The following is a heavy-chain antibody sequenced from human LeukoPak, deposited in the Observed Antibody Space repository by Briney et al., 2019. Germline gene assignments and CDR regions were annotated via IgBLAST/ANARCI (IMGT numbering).Heavy chain of an antibody. CDR1: GYTFTSYG. J-gene: IGHJ4*02. CDR2: ISAYNGNT. CDR3: ARDLVRWFGEGGYFDY. V-gene: IGHV1-18*01. D-gene: IGHD3-10*01. Sequence: ASVKVSCKASGYTFTSYGISWVRQAPGQGLEWMGWISAYNGNTNYAQKLQGRVTMTTDTSTSTAYMEMMSLRSDDTAVYYCARDLVRWFGEGGYFDYWGQGTLVTVSS.